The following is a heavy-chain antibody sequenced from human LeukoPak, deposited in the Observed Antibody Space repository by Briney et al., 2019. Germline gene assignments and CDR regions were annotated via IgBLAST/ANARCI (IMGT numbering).Heavy chain of an antibody. J-gene: IGHJ5*02. D-gene: IGHD6-19*01. CDR3: ARQYSSGWYEGLDWFDP. Sequence: GGSLRLPCAASGFTFSSYSMNWVRQAPGKGLEWVSSISSSSSYIYYADSVKGRFTISRDNAKNSLYLQMNSLRAEDTAVYYCARQYSSGWYEGLDWFDPWGQGTLVTVSS. V-gene: IGHV3-21*01. CDR2: ISSSSSYI. CDR1: GFTFSSYS.